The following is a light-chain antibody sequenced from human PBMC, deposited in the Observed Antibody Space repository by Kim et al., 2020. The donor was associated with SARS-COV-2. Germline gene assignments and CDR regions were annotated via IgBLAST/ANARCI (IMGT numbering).Light chain of an antibody. Sequence: GQKVTVSGSGTSLNIGKNDVSWYQQIPGTAPKLLIYDDNKRPSEIPDRFSGSKSGSSATLGIARLQTGDEADYYCGTWDSSLSAWVFGGGTKVTVL. V-gene: IGLV1-51*01. CDR3: GTWDSSLSAWV. J-gene: IGLJ3*02. CDR1: SLNIGKND. CDR2: DDN.